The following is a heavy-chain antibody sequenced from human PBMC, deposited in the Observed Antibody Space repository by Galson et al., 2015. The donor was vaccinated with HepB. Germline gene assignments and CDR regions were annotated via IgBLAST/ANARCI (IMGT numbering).Heavy chain of an antibody. Sequence: QSGAEVKKPGESLKISCKGSGYSFTSYWIGWVRQMPGKGLEWMGIIYPGDSDTRYSPSFQGQVTISADKSISTAYLQWSSLKASDTAMYYCARRGSEYYDSSGYYFRHWYFDLWGRGTLVTVSS. CDR2: IYPGDSDT. D-gene: IGHD3-22*01. CDR1: GYSFTSYW. CDR3: ARRGSEYYDSSGYYFRHWYFDL. V-gene: IGHV5-51*01. J-gene: IGHJ2*01.